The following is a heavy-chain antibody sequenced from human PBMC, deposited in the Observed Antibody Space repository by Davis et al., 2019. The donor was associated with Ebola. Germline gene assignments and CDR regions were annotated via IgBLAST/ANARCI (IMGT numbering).Heavy chain of an antibody. J-gene: IGHJ5*02. CDR1: GGSFSGYY. CDR2: INHSGST. D-gene: IGHD6-19*01. V-gene: IGHV4-34*01. CDR3: ARWKALYSSGWRP. Sequence: MPSETLSLTCAVYGGSFSGYYCSWIRHPPGKGLEWIGEINHSGSTNYNPSLKSRVTISVDTSKNQFSLKLSSVTAADTAVYYCARWKALYSSGWRPWGQGTLVTVSS.